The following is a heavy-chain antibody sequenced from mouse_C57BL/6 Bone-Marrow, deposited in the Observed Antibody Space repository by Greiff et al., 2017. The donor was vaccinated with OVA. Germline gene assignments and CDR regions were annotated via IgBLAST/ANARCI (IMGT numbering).Heavy chain of an antibody. J-gene: IGHJ4*01. V-gene: IGHV1-81*01. CDR2: IYPRSGNT. D-gene: IGHD2-2*01. CDR3: ARLVSYAMDY. Sequence: VQRVESGAELARPGASVKLSCKASGYTFTSYGISWVKQRTGQGLEWIGEIYPRSGNTYYNEKFKGKATLTADKSSSTAYMELRSLTSEESAVYLCARLVSYAMDYWGQGTSVTVSS. CDR1: GYTFTSYG.